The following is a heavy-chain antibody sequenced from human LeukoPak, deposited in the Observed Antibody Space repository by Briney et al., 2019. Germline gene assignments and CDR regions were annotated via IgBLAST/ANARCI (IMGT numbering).Heavy chain of an antibody. CDR1: GGSISSYY. V-gene: IGHV4-59*01. CDR3: AREVPGDGYNL. CDR2: LYYSGST. Sequence: PSETLSLTCTVSGGSISSYYWSWIRQPPGKRLEWIGYLYYSGSTNYNPSLKSRVTISVDTSKNQFSLKLSSVTAADTAVYYCAREVPGDGYNLWGQGTLVTVSS. J-gene: IGHJ4*02. D-gene: IGHD5-24*01.